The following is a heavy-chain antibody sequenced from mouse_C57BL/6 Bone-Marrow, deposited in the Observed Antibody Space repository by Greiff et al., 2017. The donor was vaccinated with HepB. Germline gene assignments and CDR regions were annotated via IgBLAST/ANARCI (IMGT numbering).Heavy chain of an antibody. D-gene: IGHD1-2*01. CDR1: GFTFSDYY. V-gene: IGHV5-12*01. CDR3: ARHHYDYDAMDY. Sequence: EVNVVESGGGLVQPGGSLKLSCAASGFTFSDYYMYWVRQTPEKRLEWVAYISNGGGSTYYPDTVKGRFTISRDNAKNTLYLQMSRLKSEDTAMYYCARHHYDYDAMDYWGQGTSVTVSS. J-gene: IGHJ4*01. CDR2: ISNGGGST.